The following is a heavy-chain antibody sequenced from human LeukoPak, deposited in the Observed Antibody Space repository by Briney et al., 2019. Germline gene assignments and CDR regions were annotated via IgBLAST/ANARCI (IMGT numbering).Heavy chain of an antibody. Sequence: ASVKVSCKAFGYTFTSYYMHWVRQAPGQGLEWMGIINPSGGSTNYAQKFQGRVTMIRDTSTSTVYMELSSLRSEDTAVYYCARNWIQLWLKKNYFEYWGQGTLVTVSS. CDR3: ARNWIQLWLKKNYFEY. CDR2: INPSGGST. CDR1: GYTFTSYY. D-gene: IGHD5-18*01. J-gene: IGHJ4*02. V-gene: IGHV1-46*01.